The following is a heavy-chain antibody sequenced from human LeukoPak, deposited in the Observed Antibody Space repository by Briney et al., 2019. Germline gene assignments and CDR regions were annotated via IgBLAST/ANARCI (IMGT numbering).Heavy chain of an antibody. Sequence: PSETLSLTCSVSGDPISGYSNHKWTWIRQPPGKGLEWIGYIYYHGSTNYNPSLQSRVTFSVDTSKNQFSLKLTSVTAADTAVYYCAREYSAFDYRGQGTLVTVSS. V-gene: IGHV4-61*01. CDR1: GDPISGYSNHK. CDR3: AREYSAFDY. CDR2: IYYHGST. J-gene: IGHJ4*02. D-gene: IGHD6-13*01.